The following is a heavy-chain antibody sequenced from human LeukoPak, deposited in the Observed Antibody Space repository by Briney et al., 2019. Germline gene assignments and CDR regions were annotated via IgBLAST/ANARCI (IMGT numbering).Heavy chain of an antibody. CDR2: IKGKTDGGTT. D-gene: IGHD2-2*01. Sequence: PGGSLRLSCAASGFTFSNAWMSWVRQAPGKGLEWVGRIKGKTDGGTTDYAAPVKGRFTISRDDSKNTLYLQMNSLKTEDTAVYYCTVPEDIVVVPAVIHYYMDVWGKGTTVTVSS. CDR3: TVPEDIVVVPAVIHYYMDV. J-gene: IGHJ6*03. CDR1: GFTFSNAW. V-gene: IGHV3-15*01.